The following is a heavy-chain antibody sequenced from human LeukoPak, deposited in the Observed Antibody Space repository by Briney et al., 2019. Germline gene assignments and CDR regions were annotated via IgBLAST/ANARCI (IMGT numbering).Heavy chain of an antibody. CDR2: IYYSGST. J-gene: IGHJ3*02. D-gene: IGHD5/OR15-5a*01. CDR3: ARDLRVSSAFDI. Sequence: PGGSLRLSCAASGFTFSSYWMSWVRQAPGKGLEWIGYIYYSGSTNYNPSLKSRVTISVDTSKNQFSLKLSSVTAADTAVYYCARDLRVSSAFDIWGQGTMVTVSS. CDR1: GFTFSSYW. V-gene: IGHV4-59*01.